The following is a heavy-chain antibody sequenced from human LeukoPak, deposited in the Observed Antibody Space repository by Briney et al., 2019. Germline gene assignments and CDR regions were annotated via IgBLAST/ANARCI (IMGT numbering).Heavy chain of an antibody. J-gene: IGHJ5*02. CDR2: IYYSGST. CDR1: GGSISSGDYY. CDR3: ARGGDYGDSNWFDP. D-gene: IGHD4-17*01. V-gene: IGHV4-30-4*01. Sequence: SETLSLTCTVSGGSISSGDYYWSWIRQPPGKGLEWIGYIYYSGSTYYNPSLKSRVTISVDTSKNQFSLKLSSVTAADTAVYYCARGGDYGDSNWFDPWGQGTLVTVSS.